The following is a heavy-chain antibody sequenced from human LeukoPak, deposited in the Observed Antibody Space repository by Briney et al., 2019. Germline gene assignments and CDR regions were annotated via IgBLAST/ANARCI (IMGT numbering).Heavy chain of an antibody. CDR1: GFTFSSYS. D-gene: IGHD6-13*01. J-gene: IGHJ4*02. CDR3: ARGRQPLDY. Sequence: PGGSLRLSCAASGFTFSSYSMNWVRQAPGKGLEWVSYISSGSSTIYYADSVKGRFTISRDNAKNSLYLQMNSLRAEDTAVYHCARGRQPLDYWGQGTLVTVSS. CDR2: ISSGSSTI. V-gene: IGHV3-48*01.